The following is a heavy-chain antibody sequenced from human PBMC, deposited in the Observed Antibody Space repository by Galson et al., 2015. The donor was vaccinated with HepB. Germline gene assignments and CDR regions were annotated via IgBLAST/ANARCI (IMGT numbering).Heavy chain of an antibody. CDR3: ARIPPTAEWLFDYYYMDV. D-gene: IGHD3-3*01. CDR2: IFSNDEK. V-gene: IGHV2-26*01. J-gene: IGHJ6*03. CDR1: RFSLSNARMG. Sequence: PALVTPTQTLTLTCTVPRFSLSNARMGVSWIRQPPGKALEWLAHIFSNDEKSYSTSLKSRLTISKNTSKSQVVLTMTNMDPVDTATYYCARIPPTAEWLFDYYYMDVWGKGTTVTVSS.